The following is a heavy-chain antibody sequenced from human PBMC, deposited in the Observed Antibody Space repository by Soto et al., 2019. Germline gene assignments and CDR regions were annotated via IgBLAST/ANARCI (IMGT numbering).Heavy chain of an antibody. Sequence: QVQLVESGGGVVQPGRSLRLSCAASGFTFSSYGMHWVRQAPGKGLEWVAVIWYDGSNKYYADSVKGRFTISRDNSKNTLYLQMNSLRAEDTAVYYCARGLGTWTHHPYFDYWGQGTLVTVSS. CDR3: ARGLGTWTHHPYFDY. V-gene: IGHV3-33*01. CDR1: GFTFSSYG. J-gene: IGHJ4*02. CDR2: IWYDGSNK. D-gene: IGHD1-1*01.